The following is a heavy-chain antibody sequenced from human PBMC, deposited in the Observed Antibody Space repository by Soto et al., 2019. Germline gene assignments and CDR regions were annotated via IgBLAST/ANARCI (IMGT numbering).Heavy chain of an antibody. CDR2: ISYDGSNK. CDR1: GFTFSSYG. Sequence: GGSLRLSCAASGFTFSSYGMHWVRQAPGKGLEWVAVISYDGSNKYYADSVKGRFTISRDNSKNTLYLQMNSLRAEDTAVYYCAKDLAVVDSSGWYYYYGMDVWGQGTTVTVS. D-gene: IGHD6-19*01. CDR3: AKDLAVVDSSGWYYYYGMDV. J-gene: IGHJ6*02. V-gene: IGHV3-30*18.